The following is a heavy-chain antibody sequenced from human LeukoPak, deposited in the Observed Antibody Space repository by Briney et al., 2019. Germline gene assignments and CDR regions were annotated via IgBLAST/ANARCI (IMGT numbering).Heavy chain of an antibody. J-gene: IGHJ4*02. CDR2: ISYDGSNK. CDR1: GFTFSSYA. Sequence: PGGSLRLSCAASGFTFSSYAMHWVRQAPGKGLEWVAVISYDGSNKYYADSVKGRFTISRDNSKNTLYLQMNSLRAEDTAVYYCAKDLAGTWGFDYWGQGTLVTVSS. V-gene: IGHV3-30-3*01. D-gene: IGHD7-27*01. CDR3: AKDLAGTWGFDY.